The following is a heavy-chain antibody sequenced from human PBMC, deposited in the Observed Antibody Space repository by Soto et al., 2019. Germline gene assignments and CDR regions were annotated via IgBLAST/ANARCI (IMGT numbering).Heavy chain of an antibody. CDR2: INAGNGNT. D-gene: IGHD2-15*01. V-gene: IGHV1-3*05. Sequence: QVQLVQSGAEEKKPGASVKVSCKASGYTFTSYAMHWVRQAPGQRLEWMGWINAGNGNTKYSQKFQGRVTITRDTSASIAYMELSSLRSEDTAVYYCARYCSGGSCYYYGMDVWGQGTTVTVSS. J-gene: IGHJ6*02. CDR3: ARYCSGGSCYYYGMDV. CDR1: GYTFTSYA.